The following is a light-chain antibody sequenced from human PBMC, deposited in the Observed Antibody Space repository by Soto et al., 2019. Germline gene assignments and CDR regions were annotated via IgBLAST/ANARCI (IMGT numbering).Light chain of an antibody. J-gene: IGKJ3*01. CDR3: QQRSIAMT. Sequence: EVVLTQSPATLSLSPGERATLSCRASHSVDFWLAWYQQKPGQPPRLLIYNASNRAPGIPARVSGSGSGTDFTLTISSLEPEDFAVYYCQQRSIAMTFGPGTRVEIK. V-gene: IGKV3-11*01. CDR1: HSVDFW. CDR2: NAS.